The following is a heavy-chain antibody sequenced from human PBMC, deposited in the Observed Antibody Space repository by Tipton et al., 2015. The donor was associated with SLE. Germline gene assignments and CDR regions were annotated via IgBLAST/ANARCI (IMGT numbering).Heavy chain of an antibody. CDR3: VRDGTLDV. V-gene: IGHV3-23*01. Sequence: SLRLSCTASGFTFGDYAMSWVRQAPGKGLEWVSGISRSGGRTYHADSVKGRFTISRDNSKNTLYVQINSLRVEDTAVYYCVRDGTLDVWGQGTTVTVSS. CDR1: GFTFGDYA. CDR2: ISRSGGRT. J-gene: IGHJ6*02. D-gene: IGHD6-13*01.